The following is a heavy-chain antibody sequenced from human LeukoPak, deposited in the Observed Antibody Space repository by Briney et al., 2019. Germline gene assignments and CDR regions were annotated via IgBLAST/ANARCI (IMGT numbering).Heavy chain of an antibody. J-gene: IGHJ4*02. CDR2: IGSSGSSI. D-gene: IGHD1-26*01. V-gene: IGHV3-11*04. CDR3: ARDQEWRIVGAFDY. CDR1: GFTFSDYY. Sequence: PGGSLRLSCAASGFTFSDYYMSWIRQAPGKGLEWVSYIGSSGSSIYYADSVKGRFTISRDNAKKSVYLQMDSLRPEDTAVYYCARDQEWRIVGAFDYWGQGTLVTVSS.